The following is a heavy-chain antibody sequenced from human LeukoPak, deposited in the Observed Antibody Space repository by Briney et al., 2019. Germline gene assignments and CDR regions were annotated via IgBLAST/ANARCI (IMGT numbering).Heavy chain of an antibody. CDR1: GGSFSGYY. CDR3: ARRKFTRPIDY. Sequence: PSETLSLTCAVYGGSFSGYYWSWIRQPPGKGLEWIGEINHSGSTNYNPSLKSRVTISVDTSKNQFSLKLSSVTAADTAVYYCARRKFTRPIDYWGQGTLVTVSS. D-gene: IGHD1-14*01. V-gene: IGHV4-34*01. J-gene: IGHJ4*02. CDR2: INHSGST.